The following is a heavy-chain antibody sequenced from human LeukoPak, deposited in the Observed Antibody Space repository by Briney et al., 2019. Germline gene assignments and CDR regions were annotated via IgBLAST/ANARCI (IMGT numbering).Heavy chain of an antibody. D-gene: IGHD3-10*01. Sequence: GASVKVSCKASGYTFTSYGISWVRQAPGQGLEWMGWISAYNGNTNYAQKLQGRVTMTTDTSTSTAYMELRSLRSDVTAVYYCARDRWATMVRGVRDNWFDPWGQGTLVTVSS. V-gene: IGHV1-18*01. CDR2: ISAYNGNT. J-gene: IGHJ5*02. CDR1: GYTFTSYG. CDR3: ARDRWATMVRGVRDNWFDP.